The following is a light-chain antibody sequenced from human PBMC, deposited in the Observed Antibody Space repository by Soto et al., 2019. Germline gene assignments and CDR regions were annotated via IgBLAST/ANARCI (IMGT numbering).Light chain of an antibody. CDR3: QQYYSYPPA. CDR1: QGISSY. J-gene: IGKJ1*01. V-gene: IGKV1-8*01. Sequence: AIRMTQSPSSFSASTGDRVTITCRASQGISSYLAWYQQKPGKAPKLLIYAASTLQSGVPSRFSGSGSGTDFTLTISCLQSEDLANYYCQQYYSYPPAFGQGTKVEIK. CDR2: AAS.